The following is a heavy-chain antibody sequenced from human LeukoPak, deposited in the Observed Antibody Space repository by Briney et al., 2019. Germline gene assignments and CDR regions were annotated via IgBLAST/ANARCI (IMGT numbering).Heavy chain of an antibody. V-gene: IGHV4-30-4*08. J-gene: IGHJ4*02. CDR2: IYYSGST. CDR3: ARVVRYYFDY. D-gene: IGHD3-10*01. CDR1: GGCISSGDYY. Sequence: SETLSLTCTVSGGCISSGDYYWSWIRQPPGKGLEWIGYIYYSGSTYYNPSLKSRVTISVDTSKNQFSLKLSSVTAADTAVYYCARVVRYYFDYWGQGTLVTVSS.